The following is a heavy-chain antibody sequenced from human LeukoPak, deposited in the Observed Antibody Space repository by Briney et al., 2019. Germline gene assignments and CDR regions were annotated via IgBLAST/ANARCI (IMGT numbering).Heavy chain of an antibody. Sequence: GASVKVSCKVSGYTLNELSMHWVRQAPGKGLEWMGGFDPEDGETIYAQKFQGRVTVTEDTSTDTAYMELSSLRSEDTAIYYCATDLLRVSVLDTEYFQHWGQGTLVTVSS. J-gene: IGHJ1*01. CDR1: GYTLNELS. V-gene: IGHV1-24*01. CDR3: ATDLLRVSVLDTEYFQH. D-gene: IGHD3-9*01. CDR2: FDPEDGET.